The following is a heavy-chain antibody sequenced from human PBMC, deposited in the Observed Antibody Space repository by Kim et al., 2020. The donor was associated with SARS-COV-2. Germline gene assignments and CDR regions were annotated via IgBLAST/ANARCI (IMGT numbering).Heavy chain of an antibody. CDR3: ARDRIVATITTFSGVGSGCV. CDR2: IYTSGST. D-gene: IGHD5-12*01. V-gene: IGHV4-61*02. J-gene: IGHJ6*02. CDR1: GGSISSGSYY. Sequence: SETLSLTCTVSGGSISSGSYYWSWIRQPAGKGLEWIGRIYTSGSTNYNPSLKSRVTISVDTSKNQFSLKLSSVTAADTAVYYCARDRIVATITTFSGVGSGCVWGQGTTVTVSS.